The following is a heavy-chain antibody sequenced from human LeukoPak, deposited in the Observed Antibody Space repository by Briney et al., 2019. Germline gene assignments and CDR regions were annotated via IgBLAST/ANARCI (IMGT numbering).Heavy chain of an antibody. V-gene: IGHV4-34*01. CDR1: GGSFSGYY. J-gene: IGHJ4*02. CDR2: INHSGST. D-gene: IGHD4-23*01. Sequence: PSETLSLTCAVYGGSFSGYYWSWIRQPPGKGLEWIGEINHSGSTNYNPSLKSRVTISVDTSKNQFSLKLSSVTAADTAVYYCARAPTNYGGNSVDYWGQGTLVTVSS. CDR3: ARAPTNYGGNSVDY.